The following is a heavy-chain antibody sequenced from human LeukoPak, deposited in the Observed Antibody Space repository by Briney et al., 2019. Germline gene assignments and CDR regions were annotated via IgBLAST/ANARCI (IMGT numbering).Heavy chain of an antibody. CDR3: ARESDSSSWYGNWFDP. CDR1: GGTFSSYA. V-gene: IGHV1-69*13. Sequence: ASVKVSCKASGGTFSSYAISWVRQAPGQGLEWMGGIIPIFGTANYAQKFQGRVTITADESTSTAYMELSSLRSEDTAVYYCARESDSSSWYGNWFDPWGQGTLVTVFS. CDR2: IIPIFGTA. J-gene: IGHJ5*02. D-gene: IGHD6-13*01.